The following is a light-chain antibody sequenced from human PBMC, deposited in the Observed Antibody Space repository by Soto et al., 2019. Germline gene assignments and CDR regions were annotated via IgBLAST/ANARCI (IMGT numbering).Light chain of an antibody. CDR3: SSYTSSSTRV. CDR1: SSDVGGYNY. V-gene: IGLV2-14*01. Sequence: QSVLTQSASVSGSPGQSITISCTGTSSDVGGYNYVSWYQQHPGKAPKLIIYEVSNRPSGVSNRFSGSKSGNTASLTISGLQAEDEADYYCSSYTSSSTRVFGGGTKLTVL. CDR2: EVS. J-gene: IGLJ2*01.